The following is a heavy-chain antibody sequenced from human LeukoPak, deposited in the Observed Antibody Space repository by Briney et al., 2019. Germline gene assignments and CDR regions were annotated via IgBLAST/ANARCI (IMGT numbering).Heavy chain of an antibody. Sequence: SQTLSLTCTVSGGSISSGSYYWSWIRQPAGKGLEWIGRIYTSGSTNYNPSLKSRVTISVDTSKNQFSLKLSSVTAADTAVYYCATSYSYGYSDYYGMDVWGQGTTVTVSS. V-gene: IGHV4-61*02. CDR2: IYTSGST. D-gene: IGHD5-18*01. J-gene: IGHJ6*02. CDR3: ATSYSYGYSDYYGMDV. CDR1: GGSISSGSYY.